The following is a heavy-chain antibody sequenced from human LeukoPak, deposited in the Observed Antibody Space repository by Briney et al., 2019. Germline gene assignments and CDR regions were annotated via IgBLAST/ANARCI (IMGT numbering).Heavy chain of an antibody. CDR2: INPSGGST. CDR3: AREPAGGDYAFNDD. J-gene: IGHJ4*02. Sequence: ASVKVSCKASGYTFTSYYIHWVRQAPAQGLEWMGIINPSGGSTSYAQKFQGRVTMTRDTSTSRVYMELSSLRSEDTAVYYCAREPAGGDYAFNDDGGQGTLVTVSA. D-gene: IGHD4-17*01. CDR1: GYTFTSYY. V-gene: IGHV1-46*01.